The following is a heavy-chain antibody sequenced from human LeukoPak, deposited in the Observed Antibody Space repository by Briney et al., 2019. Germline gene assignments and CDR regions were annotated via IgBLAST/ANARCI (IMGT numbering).Heavy chain of an antibody. J-gene: IGHJ2*01. Sequence: PSETLSLTCTVSGGSIFSSYWNWIRQPPGRGLEWIGYIYSTGITSYNPSLKSRGTISIATSKNQFSLRLNSVTAADTAFYYCARRAYFDTSGYSPAAGYFDLWGRGTLVTVSS. CDR2: IYSTGIT. D-gene: IGHD3-22*01. CDR1: GGSIFSSY. CDR3: ARRAYFDTSGYSPAAGYFDL. V-gene: IGHV4-59*08.